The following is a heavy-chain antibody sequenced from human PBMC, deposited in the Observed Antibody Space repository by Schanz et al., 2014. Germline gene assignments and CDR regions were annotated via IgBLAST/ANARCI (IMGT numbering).Heavy chain of an antibody. CDR1: GGTFSSFG. V-gene: IGHV1-18*01. CDR2: ISPYNGNT. CDR3: ARDFSAYVGNYFDY. Sequence: QVQLVQSGAEVKKPGSSVKVSCKASGGTFSSFGINWVRQAPGQGLEWMGWISPYNGNTNYAQKFQGRVTMTTDTSTSTSYMELTSLRFDDTAVYYCARDFSAYVGNYFDYWGQGTLVTVSS. D-gene: IGHD5-12*01. J-gene: IGHJ4*02.